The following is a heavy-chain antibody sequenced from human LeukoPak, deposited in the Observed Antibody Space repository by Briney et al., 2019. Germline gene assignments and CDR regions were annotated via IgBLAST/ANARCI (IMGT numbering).Heavy chain of an antibody. Sequence: GGSLRLSCAASGFTFSSYSMNWVRQAPGKGLEWVSSVSSSSSYIYYADSVKGRFTISRDNAKKSLYLQMNNLRAEDTAVYYCARGGELLRPADYWGQGTLVTVSS. CDR1: GFTFSSYS. CDR2: VSSSSSYI. J-gene: IGHJ4*02. CDR3: ARGGELLRPADY. D-gene: IGHD3-16*01. V-gene: IGHV3-21*01.